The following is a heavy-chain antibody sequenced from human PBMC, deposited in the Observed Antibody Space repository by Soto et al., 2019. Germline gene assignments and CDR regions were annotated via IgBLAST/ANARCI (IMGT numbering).Heavy chain of an antibody. V-gene: IGHV3-23*01. CDR1: GFKFSNYA. Sequence: GGSLRLSCAASGFKFSNYAMSWVRQAPGKGLEWVSLISATGGGTYYADSVKGRFTISRDNSHNTLYLQVHSLTAEDTAVYYCAKDRRAGGNSAFYFDFWGQGDRVTVSS. D-gene: IGHD3-16*01. J-gene: IGHJ4*02. CDR3: AKDRRAGGNSAFYFDF. CDR2: ISATGGGT.